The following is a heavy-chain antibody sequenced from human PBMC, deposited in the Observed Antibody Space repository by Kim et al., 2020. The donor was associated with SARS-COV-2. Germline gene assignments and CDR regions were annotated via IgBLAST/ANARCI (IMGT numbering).Heavy chain of an antibody. CDR3: ARVAFEIMGEYSSGWYTDAFDI. CDR1: GGSFSSYA. V-gene: IGHV1-69*13. J-gene: IGHJ3*02. Sequence: SVKVSCKASGGSFSSYAISWVRQAPGQGLEWMGGIIPIFGTANYAQKFQGRVTITADESTSTAYMELSSLRSEDTAVYYCARVAFEIMGEYSSGWYTDAFDIWGQGTMVTVSS. CDR2: IIPIFGTA. D-gene: IGHD6-19*01.